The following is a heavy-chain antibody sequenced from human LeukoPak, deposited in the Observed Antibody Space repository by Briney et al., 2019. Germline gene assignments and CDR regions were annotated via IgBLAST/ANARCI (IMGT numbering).Heavy chain of an antibody. V-gene: IGHV4-31*03. Sequence: PSQTLSLTCTISGGSFTSGGYYWSWIRQHPGKGLEWTGYIYYSGSTDYNPSLKSRVTISVDTSKNQFLLKLSSVTAADTAVYCCAKNSRFISDAFDIWGQGTMVTVSS. D-gene: IGHD3-3*01. CDR2: IYYSGST. J-gene: IGHJ3*02. CDR1: GGSFTSGGYY. CDR3: AKNSRFISDAFDI.